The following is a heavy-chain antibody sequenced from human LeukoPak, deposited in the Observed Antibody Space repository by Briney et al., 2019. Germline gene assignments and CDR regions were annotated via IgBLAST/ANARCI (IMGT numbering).Heavy chain of an antibody. D-gene: IGHD3-22*01. J-gene: IGHJ3*02. CDR2: IYYSGST. V-gene: IGHV4-59*01. CDR3: ASMIAAPLDAFDI. Sequence: PSETLSLTCTVSGGSISSYYWSWIRQPPGKGLEWIGYIYYSGSTNYNPSLKSRVTISVDTSKNQFSLKLSSVTAADTAVYYCASMIAAPLDAFDIWGQWTMVTVSS. CDR1: GGSISSYY.